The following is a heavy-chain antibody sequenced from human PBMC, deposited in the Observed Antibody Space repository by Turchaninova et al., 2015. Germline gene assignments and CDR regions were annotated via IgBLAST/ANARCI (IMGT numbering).Heavy chain of an antibody. Sequence: QVQLVQSGAEVRKPGAAVKVSCKASGFTFTCDYMHWVRQAPGQGLWWMGRINPHSGGANYAQKFQGRVTMTRDTSISTAYMELSRLTSDDTALYYCARDNAASSGLYYFDYWGQGALVTVSS. J-gene: IGHJ4*02. CDR2: INPHSGGA. D-gene: IGHD6-19*01. V-gene: IGHV1-2*06. CDR3: ARDNAASSGLYYFDY. CDR1: GFTFTCDY.